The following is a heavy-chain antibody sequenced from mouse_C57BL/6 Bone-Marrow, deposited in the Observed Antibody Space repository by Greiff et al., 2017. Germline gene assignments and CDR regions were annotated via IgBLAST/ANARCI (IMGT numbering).Heavy chain of an antibody. D-gene: IGHD2-1*01. CDR2: IDPENGDT. V-gene: IGHV14-4*01. CDR1: GFNIKDDY. Sequence: VQLQQSGAELVRPGASVTLSCTASGFNIKDDYMHWVKQRPEQGLEWIGWIDPENGDTEYASKFQGKATITAETSSNTAYLQLSSLTSEDTAVYYCTPIYYDAMDYWGQGTSVTVSS. CDR3: TPIYYDAMDY. J-gene: IGHJ4*01.